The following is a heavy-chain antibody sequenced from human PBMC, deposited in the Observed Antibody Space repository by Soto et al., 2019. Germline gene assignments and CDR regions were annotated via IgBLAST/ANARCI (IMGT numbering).Heavy chain of an antibody. CDR2: IYHSGST. V-gene: IGHV4-4*02. J-gene: IGHJ4*02. Sequence: QVQLQESGPGLVKPSGTLSLTCAVSGGSISSSNWWSWVRQPPGKGSEWIGEIYHSGSTNYSPSLKSRVTKSVDKPKNQFSLKLSSVTAADTAVYYCARGGYSGYEAGTLGLEWGQGTLVTVSS. CDR1: GGSISSSNW. CDR3: ARGGYSGYEAGTLGLE. D-gene: IGHD5-12*01.